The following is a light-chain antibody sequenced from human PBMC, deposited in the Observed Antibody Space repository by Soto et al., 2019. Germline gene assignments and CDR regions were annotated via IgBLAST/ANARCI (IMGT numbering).Light chain of an antibody. CDR3: TSYVGNDIWV. J-gene: IGLJ3*02. Sequence: QSVLTQPPSASGSPGQSVTISRTGTSSDAGAYKYVSWYQQYPGKAPKLMIYEVTKRPSGVPDRFSGSKSGNTASLTVSGLQAEDEADYYCTSYVGNDIWVFGGGTKVTVL. V-gene: IGLV2-8*01. CDR2: EVT. CDR1: SSDAGAYKY.